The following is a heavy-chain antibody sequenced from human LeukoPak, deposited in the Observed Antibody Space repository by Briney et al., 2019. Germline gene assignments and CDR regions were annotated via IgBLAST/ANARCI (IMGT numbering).Heavy chain of an antibody. CDR2: IYYSGST. V-gene: IGHV4-59*01. CDR1: GGSISSYY. CDR3: ARDCSSTSCYMTGWFDP. J-gene: IGHJ5*02. D-gene: IGHD2-2*02. Sequence: PSETLSLTCTVSGGSISSYYWNWIRQPPGKGLEWIGYIYYSGSTNYNPSLKGRVTISVDTSKNQFSLKLSSVTAADTAVYYCARDCSSTSCYMTGWFDPWGQGTLVTVSS.